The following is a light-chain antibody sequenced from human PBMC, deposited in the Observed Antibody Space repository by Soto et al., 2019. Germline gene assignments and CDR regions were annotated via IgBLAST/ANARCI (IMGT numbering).Light chain of an antibody. Sequence: QLVLTQSSSASASLRSSVKLTCTLSSGHSSYIIAWHQQQPGKAPRYLMKLEGSGSYNKGSGVPDRFSGSSSGADRYLTISNLQSEDEADYYCETWDSKPHVVFGGGTKVTVL. CDR3: ETWDSKPHVV. CDR1: SGHSSYI. J-gene: IGLJ2*01. CDR2: LEGSGSY. V-gene: IGLV4-60*03.